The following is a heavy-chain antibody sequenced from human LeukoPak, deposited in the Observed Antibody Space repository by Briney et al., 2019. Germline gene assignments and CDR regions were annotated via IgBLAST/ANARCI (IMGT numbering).Heavy chain of an antibody. CDR2: ISTYNGNT. V-gene: IGHV1-18*01. J-gene: IGHJ5*02. CDR3: ARGGHRRYYYTSGSAFDP. D-gene: IGHD3-10*01. CDR1: GYTFTTYG. Sequence: ASVKVSCKASGYTFTTYGISWVRQAPGQGLEWLGWISTYNGNTHYAQKLQGRVTMTTDTSTTTAYMELKSLRSDDTAVYYCARGGHRRYYYTSGSAFDPWGQGTLVTVSS.